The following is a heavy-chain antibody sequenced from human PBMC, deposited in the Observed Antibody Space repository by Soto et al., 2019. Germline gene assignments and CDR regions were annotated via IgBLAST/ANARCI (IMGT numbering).Heavy chain of an antibody. CDR2: ISSSSSTI. Sequence: EVQLVESGGGLVQPGGSLRLSCAASGFTFSSYSRNWVRQAPGKGLEWVSYISSSSSTIYYADSVKGRFTITRDNAKKSRYLQKNSMRGEDTAVYYRARGGYDFWSGYPKYSWFDPWGQGTLVNASS. V-gene: IGHV3-48*01. J-gene: IGHJ5*02. CDR3: ARGGYDFWSGYPKYSWFDP. D-gene: IGHD3-3*01. CDR1: GFTFSSYS.